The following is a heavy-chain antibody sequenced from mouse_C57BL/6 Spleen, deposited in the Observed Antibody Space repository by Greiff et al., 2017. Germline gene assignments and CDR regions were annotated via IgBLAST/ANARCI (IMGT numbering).Heavy chain of an antibody. J-gene: IGHJ4*01. Sequence: QVQLQQPGAELVKPGASVKLSCKASGYTFTSYWMHWVKQRPGQGLEWIGMIHPNSGSTNYNEKFKSKATLTVDKSSSTAYMQLSSLTSEDSAVXYCARWRDGGGLMDYWGQGTSVTVSS. CDR1: GYTFTSYW. D-gene: IGHD1-2*01. CDR3: ARWRDGGGLMDY. CDR2: IHPNSGST. V-gene: IGHV1-64*01.